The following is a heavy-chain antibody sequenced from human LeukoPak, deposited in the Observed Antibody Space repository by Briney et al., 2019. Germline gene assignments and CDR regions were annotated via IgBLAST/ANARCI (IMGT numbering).Heavy chain of an antibody. J-gene: IGHJ4*02. CDR1: GFSLTTSGVG. V-gene: IGHV2-5*02. CDR2: IYWDDDK. Sequence: GPTLVNPTQTLTLTCTFSGFSLTTSGVGVGWIRQPPGKALEWLALIYWDDDKRYSPSLKSRVTITKDTSKNQVVLTMTNMDPVDTATYYCSRTRRGQIGWTNDYWGQGTLVTVSS. D-gene: IGHD6-19*01. CDR3: SRTRRGQIGWTNDY.